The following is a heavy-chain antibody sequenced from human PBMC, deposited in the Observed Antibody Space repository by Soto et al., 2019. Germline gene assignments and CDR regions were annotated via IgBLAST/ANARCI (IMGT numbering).Heavy chain of an antibody. J-gene: IGHJ4*02. D-gene: IGHD6-19*01. CDR1: GFTFSSYG. Sequence: PXGSLRLSCSAAGFTFSSYGMHWVRQAPGKGLEWVAVIWYDGSNKYYADSVKGRFTISRDNSKNTLYLQMNSLRAEDTAVYYCARGLGSGWYGFFDYWGQGTLVTVSS. CDR3: ARGLGSGWYGFFDY. CDR2: IWYDGSNK. V-gene: IGHV3-33*01.